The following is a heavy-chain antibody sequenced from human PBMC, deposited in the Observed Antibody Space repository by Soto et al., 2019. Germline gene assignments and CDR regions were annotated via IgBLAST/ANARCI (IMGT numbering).Heavy chain of an antibody. Sequence: EVQLLESGGGLVQPGGSLRLSCAASGFTFSSYAMSWVRQAPGKGLEWVSAISGSGGSTYYADSVKGRFTISRDNSKNTMYLQMSSLRAEDTAVYYCAKVGTGPRVQLWLGAFDIWGQGTMVTVSS. CDR2: ISGSGGST. V-gene: IGHV3-23*01. J-gene: IGHJ3*02. CDR1: GFTFSSYA. D-gene: IGHD5-18*01. CDR3: AKVGTGPRVQLWLGAFDI.